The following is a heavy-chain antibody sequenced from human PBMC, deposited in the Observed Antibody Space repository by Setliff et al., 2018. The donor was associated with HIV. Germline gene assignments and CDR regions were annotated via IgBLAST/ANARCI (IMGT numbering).Heavy chain of an antibody. J-gene: IGHJ6*03. D-gene: IGHD2-2*01. Sequence: GGSLRLSCVASGFTFSTYSMNWVRQAPGKGLEWVSYIGVGSDTYYTDSVKGRFTIFRDSAKNTLYMQMNNLRAEDTAVYYCARDQEHIIVVSATGNMPGYLHYYYMDVWGRGSTVTVSS. CDR3: ARDQEHIIVVSATGNMPGYLHYYYMDV. V-gene: IGHV3-48*01. CDR2: IGVGSDT. CDR1: GFTFSTYS.